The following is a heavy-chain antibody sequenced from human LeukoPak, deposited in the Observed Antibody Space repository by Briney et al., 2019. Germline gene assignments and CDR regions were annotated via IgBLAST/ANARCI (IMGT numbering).Heavy chain of an antibody. D-gene: IGHD3-10*01. CDR3: ARGRGFGELLLTN. CDR2: IYYSGST. J-gene: IGHJ4*02. CDR1: GGSISSYY. V-gene: IGHV4-59*01. Sequence: PSETLSLTCTVSGGSISSYYWSWIRQPPGKGLEWIGYIYYSGSTNYNPSLKSRVTISVDTSKNQFSLKLSSVTAADTAVYYCARGRGFGELLLTNWGQGTLVTISS.